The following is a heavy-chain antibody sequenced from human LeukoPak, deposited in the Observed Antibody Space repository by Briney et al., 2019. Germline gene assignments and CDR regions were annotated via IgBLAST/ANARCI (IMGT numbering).Heavy chain of an antibody. D-gene: IGHD6-13*01. Sequence: GGSLRLSCAASGFTFSSYSMNWVRQAPGKGLEWVSSISSSSYIYYADSVKGRFTISRDNAKNSLYLQMNSLRAEDTAVYYCARGSVAAAGTGVDYWGQGTLVTVSS. CDR1: GFTFSSYS. CDR3: ARGSVAAAGTGVDY. CDR2: ISSSSYI. J-gene: IGHJ4*02. V-gene: IGHV3-21*01.